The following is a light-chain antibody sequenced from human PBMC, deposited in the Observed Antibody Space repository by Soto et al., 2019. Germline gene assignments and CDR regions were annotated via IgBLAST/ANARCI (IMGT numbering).Light chain of an antibody. J-gene: IGLJ1*01. V-gene: IGLV2-14*03. Sequence: QSALAQPASVSGSRGQSITISCTGTSSDVGRYNYVSWFQQHPGKVPKLIIYDVSNWPSGVSDRFSGSKSGNTASLTISGLHPEDEADYYCSSITSSSTFVFGTGTKLTVL. CDR2: DVS. CDR1: SSDVGRYNY. CDR3: SSITSSSTFV.